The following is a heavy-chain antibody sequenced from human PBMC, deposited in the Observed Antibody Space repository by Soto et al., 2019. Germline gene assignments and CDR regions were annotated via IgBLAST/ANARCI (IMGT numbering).Heavy chain of an antibody. Sequence: QVQLVESGGGVVQPGRSLRLSCAASGFTFSSYAMHWVRQAPGKGLEWVAVISYDGSNKYYADSVKGRFTISRDNSKNTLYLQMNSLRAEDTAVYYCARAEGYYSGGSYHYYYYNGMDVWGQGTTVTVSS. V-gene: IGHV3-30-3*01. J-gene: IGHJ6*02. CDR1: GFTFSSYA. CDR3: ARAEGYYSGGSYHYYYYNGMDV. D-gene: IGHD2-15*01. CDR2: ISYDGSNK.